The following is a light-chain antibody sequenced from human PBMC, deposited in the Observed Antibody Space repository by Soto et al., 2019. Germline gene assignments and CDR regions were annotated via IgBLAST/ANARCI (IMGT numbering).Light chain of an antibody. J-gene: IGKJ2*02. Sequence: DIQMTQSPFTLSASVGDRIIITCRASQNIGSWLAWYQQKPGKAPKLLIYKASSLESGVPSRFSGSGSGTEFTLPISGLQPDDFATYYCQQYNSYCTFGQGTKLEIK. CDR1: QNIGSW. CDR2: KAS. CDR3: QQYNSYCT. V-gene: IGKV1-5*03.